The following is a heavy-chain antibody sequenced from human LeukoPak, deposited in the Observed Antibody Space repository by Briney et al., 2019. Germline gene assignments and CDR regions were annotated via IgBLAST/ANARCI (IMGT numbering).Heavy chain of an antibody. V-gene: IGHV4-30-2*01. CDR3: ARASGYYSGADY. J-gene: IGHJ4*02. D-gene: IGHD3-22*01. Sequence: SETLSLTCAVSGGSISSGGYSWSWIRQPPGKGLEWIGYIYHSGSTYYNPSLKSRVTISVDRSKNQFSLKLSSVTAADTAVYYCARASGYYSGADYWGQGTLVTVSS. CDR1: GGSISSGGYS. CDR2: IYHSGST.